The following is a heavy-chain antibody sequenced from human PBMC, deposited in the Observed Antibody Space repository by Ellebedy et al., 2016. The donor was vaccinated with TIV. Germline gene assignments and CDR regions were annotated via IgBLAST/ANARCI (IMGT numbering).Heavy chain of an antibody. CDR2: INHSGST. CDR1: GGSFSGYY. D-gene: IGHD3-10*01. CDR3: ARKESFLYYFDY. V-gene: IGHV4-34*01. J-gene: IGHJ4*02. Sequence: SETLSLTXVVYGGSFSGYYWSWIRQPPGKGLEWIGEINHSGSTNYNASLKSRVTISVDTSKNQFSLKLSSVTAADTAVYYCARKESFLYYFDYWGQGTLVAVSS.